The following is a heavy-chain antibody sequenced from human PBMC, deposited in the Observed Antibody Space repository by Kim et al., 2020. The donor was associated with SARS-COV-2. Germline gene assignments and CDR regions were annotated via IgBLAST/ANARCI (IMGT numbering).Heavy chain of an antibody. Sequence: NQSGSTNYNPSRKRRVTISVDTSKHQFPLKRGSVTAADTAVYYCARGFDPWGQGTLVTVSS. J-gene: IGHJ5*02. CDR3: ARGFDP. CDR2: NQSGST. V-gene: IGHV4-59*09.